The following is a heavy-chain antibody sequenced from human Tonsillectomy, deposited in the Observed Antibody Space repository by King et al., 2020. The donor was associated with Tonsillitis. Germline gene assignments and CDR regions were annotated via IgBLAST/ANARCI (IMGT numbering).Heavy chain of an antibody. CDR2: INDDGGST. V-gene: IGHV3-74*01. J-gene: IGHJ6*02. Sequence: VQLVESGGGLVQPGGSLRLSCAASGFTFSSYYMHWVRKAPGKGLVWVSRINDDGGSTTYADSVKGRFTISRDNTKNTLYLQMNSLGAEDTAVYYCASDLSVTDLGWTAYYYNAMDVWGQGTTVTVSS. CDR1: GFTFSSYY. D-gene: IGHD2-21*02. CDR3: ASDLSVTDLGWTAYYYNAMDV.